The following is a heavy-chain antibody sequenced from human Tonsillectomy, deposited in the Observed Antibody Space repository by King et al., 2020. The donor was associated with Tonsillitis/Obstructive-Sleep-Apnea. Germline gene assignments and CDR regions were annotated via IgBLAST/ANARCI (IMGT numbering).Heavy chain of an antibody. V-gene: IGHV3-73*01. CDR1: GFTFSGSA. J-gene: IGHJ4*02. CDR3: NLGLVVGDDLDY. Sequence: VQLVESGGGLVQPGGSLKLSCAASGFTFSGSAIHWVRQASGKGLEWVGRIRSKANSYATEYGASVKGRFTIFRDDSKNTAYLQMNSLKTEDTAVYYCNLGLVVGDDLDYWGQGTLVTVSS. CDR2: IRSKANSYAT. D-gene: IGHD2-2*01.